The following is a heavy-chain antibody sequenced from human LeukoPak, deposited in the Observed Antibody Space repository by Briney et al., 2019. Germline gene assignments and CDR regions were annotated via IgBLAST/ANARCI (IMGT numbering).Heavy chain of an antibody. V-gene: IGHV4-59*01. J-gene: IGHJ4*02. Sequence: SETLSLTCTGSGGSISSYYWSWIRQPPGKGLEWIGYIYYSGSTNYNPSLKSRVTISVDTSKNQFSLKLSSVTAADTAVYYCARRAIQIVGASFDYWGQGTLVTVSS. CDR2: IYYSGST. D-gene: IGHD1-26*01. CDR3: ARRAIQIVGASFDY. CDR1: GGSISSYY.